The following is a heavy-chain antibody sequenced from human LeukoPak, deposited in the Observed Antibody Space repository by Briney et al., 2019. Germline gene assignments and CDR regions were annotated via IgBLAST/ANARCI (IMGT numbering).Heavy chain of an antibody. Sequence: ASVKVSCKASGYIFTSYFMHWVRQGPGQRLEWMGIINTTGGSTSDAQKFQGRVTVTSDTSTNTVYMELSSLRSEDTAVFYCVRGASSIAALNPFWYFDLWGRGTLVSVSS. CDR1: GYIFTSYF. J-gene: IGHJ2*01. V-gene: IGHV1-46*01. CDR3: VRGASSIAALNPFWYFDL. CDR2: INTTGGST. D-gene: IGHD6-6*01.